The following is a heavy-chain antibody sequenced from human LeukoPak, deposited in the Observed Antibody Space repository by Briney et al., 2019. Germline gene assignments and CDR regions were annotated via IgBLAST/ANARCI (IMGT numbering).Heavy chain of an antibody. J-gene: IGHJ3*02. CDR1: GFTFSSYW. D-gene: IGHD3-3*01. Sequence: GGSLRLSCAASGFTFSSYWMSWVRQAPGKGLEWVAVIWYDGSNKYYADSVKGRFTISRDNSKNTLYLQMNSLRAEDTAVYYCARDYDFWSGYLYDAFDIWGQGTMVTVSS. V-gene: IGHV3-33*08. CDR3: ARDYDFWSGYLYDAFDI. CDR2: IWYDGSNK.